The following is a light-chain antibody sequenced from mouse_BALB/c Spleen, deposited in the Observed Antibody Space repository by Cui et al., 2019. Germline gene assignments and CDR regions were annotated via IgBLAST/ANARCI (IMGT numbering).Light chain of an antibody. J-gene: IGKJ2*01. V-gene: IGKV4-68*01. Sequence: QIVLTQSPPLMSASPGEKVTMTCSASSSVSYMYWYQQKPRSSPKPWIYLTSNLASGVPARFSGSGSGTSYSLTISSMEAEDAATYYCQQWSSNPYTFGGGTKLEIK. CDR2: LTS. CDR1: SSVSY. CDR3: QQWSSNPYT.